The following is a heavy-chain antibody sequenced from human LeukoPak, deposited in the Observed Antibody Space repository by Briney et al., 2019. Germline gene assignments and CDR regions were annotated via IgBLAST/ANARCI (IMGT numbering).Heavy chain of an antibody. CDR3: ARDPRWLTPDCTSTSCYENYFDP. CDR1: GYSISSGYQ. D-gene: IGHD2-2*01. J-gene: IGHJ5*02. Sequence: SETLSLTCAVSGYSISSGYQWAWIRQSPGKGLEWIGSIYHSGSAHYNPPLKSRVTILVEMSKNQFSLKLYSVTAADTAVYYCARDPRWLTPDCTSTSCYENYFDPWGQGTLVTVSS. CDR2: IYHSGSA. V-gene: IGHV4-38-2*02.